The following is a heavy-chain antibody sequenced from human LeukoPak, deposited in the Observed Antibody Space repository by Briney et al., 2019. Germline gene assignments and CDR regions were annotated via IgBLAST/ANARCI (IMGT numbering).Heavy chain of an antibody. D-gene: IGHD4-11*01. CDR2: IYSNGDT. Sequence: TSETLSLTCTVSGGSISNYYWSWIRQPAGKGLEWIGRIYSNGDTNYNPSLKSRLTMSVDTSKNQFSLNLYSVTAADTAVYYCAITPDYRTGYYFDYWGQGTLVTVSS. CDR3: AITPDYRTGYYFDY. V-gene: IGHV4-4*07. CDR1: GGSISNYY. J-gene: IGHJ4*02.